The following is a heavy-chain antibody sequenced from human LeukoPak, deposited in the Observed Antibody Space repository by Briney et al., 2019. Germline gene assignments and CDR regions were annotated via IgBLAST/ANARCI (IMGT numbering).Heavy chain of an antibody. CDR2: IYYSGST. V-gene: IGHV4-59*06. Sequence: SETLSLTCTVSGGSISSYYRSWIRQHPGKGLERIGYIYYSGSTYYNPSLKSRVTISVDTSKNQFSLKLSSVTAADTAVYYCARATTTVTTFDYWGQGTLVTVSS. CDR1: GGSISSYY. J-gene: IGHJ4*02. D-gene: IGHD4-17*01. CDR3: ARATTTVTTFDY.